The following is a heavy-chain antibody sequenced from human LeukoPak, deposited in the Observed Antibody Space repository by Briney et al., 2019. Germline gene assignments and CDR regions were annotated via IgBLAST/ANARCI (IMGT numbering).Heavy chain of an antibody. D-gene: IGHD5-24*01. CDR1: GYSISSGYY. CDR3: VRDRRDGYNDFDY. J-gene: IGHJ4*02. CDR2: IYHSGST. Sequence: PSETLSLTCAVSGYSISSGYYWGWIRQPPGKGLEWIGSIYHSGSTYYNPSLKSRVTISVDTSKNQFSLKLSSVTAADTAVYYCVRDRRDGYNDFDYWGQGTLVTVSS. V-gene: IGHV4-38-2*02.